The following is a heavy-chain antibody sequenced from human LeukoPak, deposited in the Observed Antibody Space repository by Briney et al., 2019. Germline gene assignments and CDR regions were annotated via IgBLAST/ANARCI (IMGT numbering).Heavy chain of an antibody. V-gene: IGHV1-18*01. Sequence: GASVKVSCKASGYTFTSYGISWVRQAPGQGLEWMGWISAYNGNTNYAQKLQGRVTMTTDTSTSTAYMELRSPRSDDTAVYYCARDQGYDFWSGYPGADSFDWFDPWGQGTLVTVSS. D-gene: IGHD3-3*01. CDR2: ISAYNGNT. CDR3: ARDQGYDFWSGYPGADSFDWFDP. CDR1: GYTFTSYG. J-gene: IGHJ5*02.